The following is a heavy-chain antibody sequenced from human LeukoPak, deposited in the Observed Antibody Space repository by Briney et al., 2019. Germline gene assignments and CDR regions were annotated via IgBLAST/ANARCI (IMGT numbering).Heavy chain of an antibody. D-gene: IGHD5-12*01. Sequence: GGSLRLSCAASGFTFSSYGMHWVRQAPGKGLEWVAVIWNDGDNKYYADSVKGRFTISRDNSKNTLYLQMNSLRAEDTAVYYCARAYSGYDPQLDYWGQGTLVTVSS. V-gene: IGHV3-33*01. CDR3: ARAYSGYDPQLDY. CDR2: IWNDGDNK. J-gene: IGHJ4*02. CDR1: GFTFSSYG.